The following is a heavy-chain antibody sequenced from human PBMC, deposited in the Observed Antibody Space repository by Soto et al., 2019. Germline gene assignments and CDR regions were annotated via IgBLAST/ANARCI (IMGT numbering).Heavy chain of an antibody. CDR2: IWYDGSYK. Sequence: QVQLVESGGGVVQPGRSLRLSCAASGFTFSSYGMHWVRQAPGKGLEWVAVIWYDGSYKYYGDSVKGRFTISRDKSKNTLYLQMNSLRAEDTAVYYCASTENYGPDGFDIWGQGTMVTVSS. CDR1: GFTFSSYG. D-gene: IGHD4-17*01. CDR3: ASTENYGPDGFDI. V-gene: IGHV3-33*01. J-gene: IGHJ3*02.